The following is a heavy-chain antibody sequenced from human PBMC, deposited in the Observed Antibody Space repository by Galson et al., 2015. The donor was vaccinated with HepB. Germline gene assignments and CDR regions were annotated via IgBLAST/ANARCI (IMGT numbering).Heavy chain of an antibody. CDR2: IIPIFGTA. Sequence: SVKVSCKASGGTFSSYAISWVRQAPGQGLEWMGGIIPIFGTANYAQKFQGRVTITADKSTSTAYMELSSLRSEDTAVYYCARERVNWNHPPPYYYYGMDVWGQGTTVTVSS. CDR3: ARERVNWNHPPPYYYYGMDV. CDR1: GGTFSSYA. V-gene: IGHV1-69*06. J-gene: IGHJ6*02. D-gene: IGHD1-20*01.